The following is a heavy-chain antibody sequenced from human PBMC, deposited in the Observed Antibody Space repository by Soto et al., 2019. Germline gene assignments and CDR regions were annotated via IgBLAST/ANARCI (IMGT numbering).Heavy chain of an antibody. CDR1: RFTFSNYA. CDR2: IPGSGFQT. Sequence: EAQLLESGGALVQPGGALRLSCAASRFTFSNYAMNWVRQAPGKGLEWVSGIPGSGFQTFYADSVKGRFTISRDNSKNTVYLQMSSLRAEDTAIYYCAKESYGTSRGSFDIWGQGTTVSVSS. V-gene: IGHV3-23*01. D-gene: IGHD2-2*01. J-gene: IGHJ3*02. CDR3: AKESYGTSRGSFDI.